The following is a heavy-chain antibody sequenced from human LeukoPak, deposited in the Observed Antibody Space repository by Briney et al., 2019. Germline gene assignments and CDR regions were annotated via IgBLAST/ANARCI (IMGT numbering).Heavy chain of an antibody. Sequence: PSETLSLTCTVSGGPISSGAYYWTWIRQHPGKGLVWIGYNYYSGSTYYNPSLESRVTISVDRSTNQFSLKLTSVTAADTAVYYCARVVRREWLHPIGYWGQGILVTVSS. CDR1: GGPISSGAYY. V-gene: IGHV4-31*03. D-gene: IGHD3-3*01. J-gene: IGHJ4*02. CDR2: NYYSGST. CDR3: ARVVRREWLHPIGY.